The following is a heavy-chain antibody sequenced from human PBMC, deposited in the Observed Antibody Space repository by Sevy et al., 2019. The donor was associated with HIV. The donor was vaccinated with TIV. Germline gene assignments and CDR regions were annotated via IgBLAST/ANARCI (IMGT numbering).Heavy chain of an antibody. J-gene: IGHJ4*02. V-gene: IGHV4-59*13. Sequence: LLQLPETLSLTCTLSGASMSGYYWSWIRQPPGKGLEWIGYINDTGDTNFNPSLKSRVTISQDTSKTQFSLSLSSVNTADTAVYYCARGRSNFRYWSQGTLVTVSS. CDR1: GASMSGYY. CDR2: INDTGDT. D-gene: IGHD1-1*01. CDR3: ARGRSNFRY.